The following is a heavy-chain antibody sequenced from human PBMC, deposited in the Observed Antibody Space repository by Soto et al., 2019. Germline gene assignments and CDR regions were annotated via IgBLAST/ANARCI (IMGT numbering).Heavy chain of an antibody. J-gene: IGHJ6*02. D-gene: IGHD3-9*01. Sequence: QVQLMQSGVEVKKAGASVKVSCKASGYTFTSYGISWVRQAPGPGLEWMGWISAYNGNTNYAQKLQGRVTMTTDTSTNTAYMELRSLRSDDTAVYYCVRESYYDILPGLSYYYGMDVWGQGTTVTVSS. V-gene: IGHV1-18*04. CDR1: GYTFTSYG. CDR3: VRESYYDILPGLSYYYGMDV. CDR2: ISAYNGNT.